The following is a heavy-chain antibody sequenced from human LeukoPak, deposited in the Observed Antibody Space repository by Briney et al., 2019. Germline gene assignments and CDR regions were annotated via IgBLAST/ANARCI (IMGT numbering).Heavy chain of an antibody. Sequence: SETLSLTCTVSGGSISSYYWSWIRQPPGKGLEWIGYIYYSGSTNYNPSLKSRVTISVDTSKNQFSLKLSSVTAADTAVYYCASVIAVAGTHAFDIWGQGTMVTVSS. J-gene: IGHJ3*02. CDR1: GGSISSYY. CDR3: ASVIAVAGTHAFDI. CDR2: IYYSGST. V-gene: IGHV4-59*01. D-gene: IGHD6-19*01.